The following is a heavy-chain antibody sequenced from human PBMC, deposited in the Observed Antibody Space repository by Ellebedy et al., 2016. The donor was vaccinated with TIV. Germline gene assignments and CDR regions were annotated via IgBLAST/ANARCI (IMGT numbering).Heavy chain of an antibody. CDR3: AKHTIPGQWNLDS. D-gene: IGHD5-24*01. Sequence: PGGSLRLSCAASGFTFSSCGMHWVRQAPGKGLEWVSVISGDGRTTFYPDSAKGRFTISRDNSRNTVFLQMSSLRAEDTAVYYCAKHTIPGQWNLDSWGQGTLVTVSS. V-gene: IGHV3-23*01. J-gene: IGHJ4*02. CDR1: GFTFSSCG. CDR2: ISGDGRTT.